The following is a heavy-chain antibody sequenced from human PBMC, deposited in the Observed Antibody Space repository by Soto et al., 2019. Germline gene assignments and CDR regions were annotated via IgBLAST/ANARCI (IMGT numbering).Heavy chain of an antibody. V-gene: IGHV5-51*01. D-gene: IGHD6-13*01. CDR3: ARQSGIAAAGTCTIYYMDV. CDR2: IYPGDSDT. CDR1: GYSFTSYW. Sequence: GESLKISCKGSGYSFTSYWIGWVRQMPGKGLEWMGIIYPGDSDTRYSPSFQGQVTISADKSISTAYLQWSSLKASDTAMYYCARQSGIAAAGTCTIYYMDVWGKGTTVTVSS. J-gene: IGHJ6*03.